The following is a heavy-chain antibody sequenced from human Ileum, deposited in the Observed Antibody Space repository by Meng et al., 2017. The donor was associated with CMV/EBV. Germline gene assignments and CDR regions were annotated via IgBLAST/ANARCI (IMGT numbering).Heavy chain of an antibody. CDR2: VHSGDGRTT. CDR3: ARAPTVTTVFDS. V-gene: IGHV3-66*02. Sequence: AASGFRVTTNYISWVRHPPGKGLEWVSIVHSGDGRTTFYADSVKGRFTISRDESRNTVYLQMSSLRSDDTAMYYCARAPTVTTVFDSWGQGTLVTVSS. CDR1: GFRVTTNY. D-gene: IGHD4-17*01. J-gene: IGHJ4*02.